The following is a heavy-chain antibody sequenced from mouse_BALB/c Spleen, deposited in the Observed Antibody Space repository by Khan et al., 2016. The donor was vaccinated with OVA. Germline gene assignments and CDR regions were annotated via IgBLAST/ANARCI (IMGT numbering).Heavy chain of an antibody. CDR1: GFSLDKYS. Sequence: QVQLQQSGPGLVAPSQSLSITCTVSGFSLDKYSIHWIRQSPGKGLEWMGVIRSGGSTDYNAAFISRLTITKDNSKSQVFFQVNSLKPNDTAIYYCARRGYDYGGGALFAYWGQGTLVTGSA. V-gene: IGHV2-2*02. J-gene: IGHJ3*01. CDR2: IRSGGST. CDR3: ARRGYDYGGGALFAY. D-gene: IGHD2-4*01.